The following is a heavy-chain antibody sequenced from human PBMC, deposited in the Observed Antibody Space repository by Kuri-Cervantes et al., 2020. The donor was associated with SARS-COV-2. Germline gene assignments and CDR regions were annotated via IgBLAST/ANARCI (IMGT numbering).Heavy chain of an antibody. V-gene: IGHV4-38-2*02. Sequence: GSLRLSCTVSGYSISSGYYWGWIRQPPGKGLEWIGSIYHSGSTYYNPSLKSRVTISVDTSKNQFYLKLSSVTAADTAVYYCARDPTGLQYYFDYWGQGTLVTVSS. J-gene: IGHJ4*02. CDR1: GYSISSGYY. CDR3: ARDPTGLQYYFDY. CDR2: IYHSGST. D-gene: IGHD4-11*01.